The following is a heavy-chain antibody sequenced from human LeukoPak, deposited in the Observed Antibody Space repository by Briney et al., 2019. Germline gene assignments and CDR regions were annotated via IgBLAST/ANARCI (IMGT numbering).Heavy chain of an antibody. CDR3: VRGGLGESDYYMDV. D-gene: IGHD3-16*01. CDR2: IYWNGGST. V-gene: IGHV3-20*04. J-gene: IGHJ6*03. Sequence: PGGSLRPSCAASEFAFDDYCMSWVRQAPGKGLEWVAGIYWNGGSTGYVDAVKGRCTICGDNAKNSVYLQMNSLRAEDTALYYCVRGGLGESDYYMDVWGKGTTVTVSS. CDR1: EFAFDDYC.